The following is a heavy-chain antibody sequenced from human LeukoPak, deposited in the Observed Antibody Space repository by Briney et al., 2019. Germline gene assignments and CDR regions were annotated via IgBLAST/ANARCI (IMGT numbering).Heavy chain of an antibody. CDR3: ARDSSGRTDTFDV. V-gene: IGHV4-59*01. D-gene: IGHD6-19*01. CDR2: IYYSGST. Sequence: PSETLSLTCTVSGASISSYYWSWIRQPPGKGLEWIGYIYYSGSTNYNPSLKSRVTISVDTSKNQFSLKLSSVTAADTAVYYCARDSSGRTDTFDVWGQGTMVTVSS. CDR1: GASISSYY. J-gene: IGHJ3*01.